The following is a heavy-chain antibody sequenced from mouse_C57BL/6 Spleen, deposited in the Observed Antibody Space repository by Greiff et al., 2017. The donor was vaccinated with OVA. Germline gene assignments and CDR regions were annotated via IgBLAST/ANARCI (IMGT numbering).Heavy chain of an antibody. V-gene: IGHV1-69*01. CDR2: IDPSDSYT. J-gene: IGHJ4*01. Sequence: QVHVKQPGAELVMPGASVKLSCKASGYTFTSYWMHWVKQRPGQGLEWIGEIDPSDSYTNYNQKFKGKSTLTVDKSSSTAYMQLSSLTSEDSAVYYCARGDLGNYYAMDYWGQGTSVTVSS. CDR1: GYTFTSYW. D-gene: IGHD2-1*01. CDR3: ARGDLGNYYAMDY.